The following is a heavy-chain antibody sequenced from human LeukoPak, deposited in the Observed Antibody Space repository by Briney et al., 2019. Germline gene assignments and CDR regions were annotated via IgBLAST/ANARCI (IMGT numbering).Heavy chain of an antibody. D-gene: IGHD3-9*01. Sequence: SVKVSCKASGGTFSSYAISWVRQAPGQGLEWMGGIIPIFGTANYPQKFQAKVTITADESTSTAYMDLSSLRSEDTAVYHCARSKALRLDDIYYWGQGTLVTVSS. CDR3: ARSKALRLDDIYY. CDR1: GGTFSSYA. V-gene: IGHV1-69*01. CDR2: IIPIFGTA. J-gene: IGHJ4*02.